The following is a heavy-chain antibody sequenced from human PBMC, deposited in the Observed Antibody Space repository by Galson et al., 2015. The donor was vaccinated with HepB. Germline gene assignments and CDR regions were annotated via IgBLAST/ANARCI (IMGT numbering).Heavy chain of an antibody. CDR1: GFTFSSYA. Sequence: SLRLSCAASGFTFSSYAMHWVRQAPGKGLQWVALISNDGRNTYYVDSVQGRFTISRDSSKNTLYVQMNSLRPEDTAVYYCARDRGYSSGSELDYWGQGTLVTVSS. D-gene: IGHD5-18*01. J-gene: IGHJ4*02. CDR3: ARDRGYSSGSELDY. V-gene: IGHV3-30*03. CDR2: ISNDGRNT.